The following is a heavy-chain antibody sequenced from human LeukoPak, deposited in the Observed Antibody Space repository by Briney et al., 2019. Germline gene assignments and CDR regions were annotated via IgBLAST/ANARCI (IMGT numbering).Heavy chain of an antibody. CDR2: IYPGDSDT. CDR1: GYRFTSYW. CDR3: ARRPGYYYGSGSYYKTYYFDY. D-gene: IGHD3-10*01. V-gene: IGHV5-51*01. J-gene: IGHJ4*02. Sequence: GESLKISCKGSGYRFTSYWIGWVRPMPGKGLEWMGIIYPGDSDTRYSPSFQGQVTISADKSISTAYLQWSSLKASDTAMYYCARRPGYYYGSGSYYKTYYFDYWGQGTLVTVSS.